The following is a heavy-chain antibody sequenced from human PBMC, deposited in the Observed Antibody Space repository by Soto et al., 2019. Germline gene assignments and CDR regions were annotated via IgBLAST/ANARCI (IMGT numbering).Heavy chain of an antibody. J-gene: IGHJ4*02. D-gene: IGHD2-2*02. CDR2: ISSSGSTI. CDR1: GFTFSSYE. Sequence: HPGGSLRLSCAASGFTFSSYEMNWVRQAPGKGLEWVSYISSSGSTIYYADSVKGRFTISRDNAKNSLYLQMNSLRAEDTAVYYCARGPRYVVVPAALLGYWGQGTLVTVSS. V-gene: IGHV3-48*03. CDR3: ARGPRYVVVPAALLGY.